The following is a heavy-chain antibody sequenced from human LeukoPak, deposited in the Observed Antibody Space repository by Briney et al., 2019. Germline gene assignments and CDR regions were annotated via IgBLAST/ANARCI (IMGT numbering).Heavy chain of an antibody. Sequence: PSEXLSLTCTVSGGSISSSSYYWGWLRQPPGTGLEWIGSIYYSGTTYYNPSLKSRVTISVDTSKNQFSLKLSSVTAADTAVYYCARHVKELDYWGQGTLVTVSS. CDR2: IYYSGTT. V-gene: IGHV4-39*01. J-gene: IGHJ4*02. CDR3: ARHVKELDY. D-gene: IGHD1-1*01. CDR1: GGSISSSSYY.